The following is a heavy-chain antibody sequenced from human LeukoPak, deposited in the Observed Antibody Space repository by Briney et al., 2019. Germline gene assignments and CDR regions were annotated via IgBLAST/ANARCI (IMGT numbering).Heavy chain of an antibody. CDR2: INLSGIT. J-gene: IGHJ4*02. CDR3: ARRGYCSGGNCSTYYFDY. V-gene: IGHV4-34*01. CDR1: GGSFSGYS. D-gene: IGHD2-15*01. Sequence: SETLSLTCAIYGGSFSGYSWSWIRQPPGKGLEWIGEINLSGITNYSPSFERRVTMSGDMSKNQFSLKLSSVTAADTADYYCARRGYCSGGNCSTYYFDYWGQGTRVTVSS.